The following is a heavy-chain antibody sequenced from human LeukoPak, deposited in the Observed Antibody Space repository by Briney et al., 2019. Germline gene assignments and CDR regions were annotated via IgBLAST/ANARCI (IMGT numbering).Heavy chain of an antibody. D-gene: IGHD3-3*02. CDR3: ASRAHFWSGPGG. CDR2: IKQDGSEK. Sequence: GGSLRLSCAASGFTFSSYSVNWVRQAPGKGLEWVANIKQDGSEKYYVDSVKGRFTISRDNAKNSLYLQMNSLRAEDTAVYYCASRAHFWSGPGGWGQGTLVTVSS. V-gene: IGHV3-7*01. J-gene: IGHJ4*02. CDR1: GFTFSSYS.